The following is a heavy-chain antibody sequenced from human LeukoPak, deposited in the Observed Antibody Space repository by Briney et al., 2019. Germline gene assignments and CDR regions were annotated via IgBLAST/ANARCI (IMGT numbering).Heavy chain of an antibody. V-gene: IGHV3-21*01. J-gene: IGHJ4*02. CDR2: ITSSGGST. CDR1: GFTFSSYS. CDR3: ARGGEAIMITFGGVMEDKYYFDY. Sequence: KPGGSLRLSCAASGFTFSSYSMNWVRQAPGKGLDWVSSITSSGGSTYYADSVKGRFTISRDNAKNSLYLQMNSLRAEDTAVYYCARGGEAIMITFGGVMEDKYYFDYWGQGTLVTVSS. D-gene: IGHD3-16*01.